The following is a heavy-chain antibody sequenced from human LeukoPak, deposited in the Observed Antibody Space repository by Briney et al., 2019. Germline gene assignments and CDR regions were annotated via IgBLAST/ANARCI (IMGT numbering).Heavy chain of an antibody. V-gene: IGHV3-48*01. CDR1: GLTLRDYS. D-gene: IGHD2-21*01. J-gene: IGHJ4*02. Sequence: GGSLRLSCAASGLTLRDYSMNWVRQAPGKGLEWVSYISISSSTIYYADFVKGRFTISRDDAKNSLSLQMNSLRAEDTAVYYCTRDPVTYCGGDCWGQGTLVTVSS. CDR3: TRDPVTYCGGDC. CDR2: ISISSSTI.